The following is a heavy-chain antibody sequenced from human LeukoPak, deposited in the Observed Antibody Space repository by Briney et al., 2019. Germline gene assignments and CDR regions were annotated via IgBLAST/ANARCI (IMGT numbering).Heavy chain of an antibody. J-gene: IGHJ3*01. CDR1: GYSISSGYY. D-gene: IGHD3-22*01. CDR3: ARGPYSYDSSGAFDV. Sequence: KASETLSLTCFVSGYSISSGYYWSWIRQPAGKGLEWIGRISSSGSTNYNPSLKSRVTISVDTSKNQFSLKLSSVTAADTAVYFCARGPYSYDSSGAFDVWGQGTMVTVSS. CDR2: ISSSGST. V-gene: IGHV4-38-2*02.